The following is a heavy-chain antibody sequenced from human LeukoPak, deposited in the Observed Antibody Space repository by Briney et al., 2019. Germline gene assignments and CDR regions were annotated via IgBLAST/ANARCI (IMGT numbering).Heavy chain of an antibody. Sequence: GSLRLSCAASGFTFSSYSMNWVRQAPGKGLEWVSYISSSSSTIYYADSVKGRFTISRDNAKNSLYLQMNSLRAEDTAVYYCATHELKDAFDIWGQGTMVTVSS. CDR1: GFTFSSYS. J-gene: IGHJ3*02. D-gene: IGHD3-10*01. CDR3: ATHELKDAFDI. V-gene: IGHV3-48*01. CDR2: ISSSSSTI.